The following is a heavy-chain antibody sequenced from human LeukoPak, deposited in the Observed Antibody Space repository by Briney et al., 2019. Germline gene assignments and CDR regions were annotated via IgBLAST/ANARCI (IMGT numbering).Heavy chain of an antibody. D-gene: IGHD6-13*01. CDR2: TYYRSKWYN. CDR1: GDSISNNSAA. J-gene: IGHJ4*02. V-gene: IGHV6-1*01. Sequence: SQTLSLTCTISGDSISNNSAAWNWISQSPAKGLEWLGRTYYRSKWYNDYAVSVTSRITISPDTSKNQFSLQLKSVTPDDTAVYYCARGRSWGESGFDYWGQGTLSPSPQ. CDR3: ARGRSWGESGFDY.